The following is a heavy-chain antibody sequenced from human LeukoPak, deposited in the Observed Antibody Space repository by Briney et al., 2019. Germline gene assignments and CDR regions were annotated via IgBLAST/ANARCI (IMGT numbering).Heavy chain of an antibody. CDR1: GYTFTGYY. J-gene: IGHJ4*02. Sequence: ASVKGSCKASGYTFTGYYMHWVRQAPGQGLEWMGWINPNSGGTNYAQKFQGRVTMTRDTSISTAYMELSRLRSDDTAVYYCARVSVQYYYGSGSYYNVYFDYWGQGTLVTVSS. CDR3: ARVSVQYYYGSGSYYNVYFDY. CDR2: INPNSGGT. V-gene: IGHV1-2*02. D-gene: IGHD3-10*01.